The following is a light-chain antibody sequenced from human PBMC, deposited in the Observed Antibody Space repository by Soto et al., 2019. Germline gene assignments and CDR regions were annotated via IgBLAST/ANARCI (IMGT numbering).Light chain of an antibody. V-gene: IGKV1-6*02. Sequence: AIQMTHSPSSLYASVGSRFTITCRASQDIRNGLGWYQQKTGQAPNLLIYAASSLEDGAPSRFSGNGSGTDFTLTITSMQNDDFATYYCQQYNAYSGTFGGGTKVDIK. J-gene: IGKJ4*01. CDR1: QDIRNG. CDR2: AAS. CDR3: QQYNAYSGT.